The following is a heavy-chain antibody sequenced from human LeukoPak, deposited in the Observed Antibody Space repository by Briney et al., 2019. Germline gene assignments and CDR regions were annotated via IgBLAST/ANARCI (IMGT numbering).Heavy chain of an antibody. CDR2: LYGDGSA. D-gene: IGHD3-16*01. CDR3: ARGAGGKSPFDY. CDR1: GFTFSSYA. J-gene: IGHJ4*02. Sequence: PGGSLRLSCAASGFTFSSYAMSWVRQAPGKGLEWVSVLYGDGSAFYAESVQGRFTISRDSSKNTLYLQVNSLRAEDTAVYYCARGAGGKSPFDYWGQGTLVTVSS. V-gene: IGHV3-23*03.